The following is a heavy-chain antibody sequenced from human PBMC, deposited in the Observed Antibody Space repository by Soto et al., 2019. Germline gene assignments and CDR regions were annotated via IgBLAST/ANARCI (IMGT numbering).Heavy chain of an antibody. V-gene: IGHV1-24*01. D-gene: IGHD4-17*01. CDR3: TTYHRDYNFDH. J-gene: IGHJ5*02. Sequence: QVQLIQSGAEVKKPGASVKVSCKVSGYTLNEVAMHWVRQAPGKGLEWLGGFDPDEAETIYAQHFQGRVTMTEDTSTDTVYMELSSLRSEDTALYFCTTYHRDYNFDHWGQGTLVTVSS. CDR2: FDPDEAET. CDR1: GYTLNEVA.